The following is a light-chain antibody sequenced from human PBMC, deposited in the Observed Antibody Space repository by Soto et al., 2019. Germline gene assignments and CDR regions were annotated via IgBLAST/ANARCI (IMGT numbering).Light chain of an antibody. J-gene: IGLJ2*01. CDR1: SSDVGGYNY. Sequence: QSALTQPASVSGSPGQSITISCTGTSSDVGGYNYVSWYQHHPGRAPKLMIYNAFDRPSGVSNRFSGSKSGNTASLTISGLQAEDEADYYCSSYGGSNTVVFGGGTKLTVL. CDR3: SSYGGSNTVV. V-gene: IGLV2-14*03. CDR2: NAF.